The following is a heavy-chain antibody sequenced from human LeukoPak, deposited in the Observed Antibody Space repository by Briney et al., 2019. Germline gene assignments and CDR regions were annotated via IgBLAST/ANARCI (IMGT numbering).Heavy chain of an antibody. CDR2: ISSSSSTI. V-gene: IGHV3-48*01. J-gene: IGHJ4*02. CDR1: GFTFSSYS. Sequence: GGSLRLSCAASGFTFSSYSMNWVRQAPGKGLEWVSYISSSSSTIYYADSVKGRFTISRDNAKNSLYLQMNSLRAEDTAVYYCAREGDSGIYPAPFDYWGQGTLVTVSS. D-gene: IGHD1-26*01. CDR3: AREGDSGIYPAPFDY.